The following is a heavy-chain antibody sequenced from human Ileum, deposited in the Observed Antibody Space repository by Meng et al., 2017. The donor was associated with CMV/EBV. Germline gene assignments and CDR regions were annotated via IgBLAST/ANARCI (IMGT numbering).Heavy chain of an antibody. D-gene: IGHD1-26*01. Sequence: GGSLRLSCAASGFTFSTYAMHWVRQAPGKGLEWVAVIAYDGSIGYYSDSVKGRFTIFRDNSKNTLYLQMNSLRAEDTSVYYCAMLNSGSYGARGYSDFWGQGTLVTSPQ. CDR3: AMLNSGSYGARGYSDF. J-gene: IGHJ4*02. V-gene: IGHV3-30-3*01. CDR2: IAYDGSIG. CDR1: GFTFSTYA.